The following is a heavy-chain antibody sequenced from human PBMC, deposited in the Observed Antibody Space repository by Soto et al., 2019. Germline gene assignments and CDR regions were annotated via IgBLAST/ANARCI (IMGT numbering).Heavy chain of an antibody. CDR3: ARLIGNSWLDS. CDR2: TYYRSKWYN. Sequence: PSKTLSLTCAISRASVSTNSATWDWIWQSQSRGLEWLGRTYYRSKWYNDYAVSVKGRITINPDTSNNQLSLQLNSVTPDDTAVYYCARLIGNSWLDSWGQGTLVTVSS. CDR1: RASVSTNSAT. D-gene: IGHD2-8*01. V-gene: IGHV6-1*01. J-gene: IGHJ5*01.